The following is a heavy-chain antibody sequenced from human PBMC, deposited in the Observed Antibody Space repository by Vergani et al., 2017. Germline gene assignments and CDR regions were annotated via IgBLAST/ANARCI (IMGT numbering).Heavy chain of an antibody. CDR1: GFSLNTRGVS. J-gene: IGHJ6*03. CDR3: VYRKTECGTTGCFYPFYYYYYMDV. V-gene: IGHV2-5*04. Sequence: QITLKESGPTLVKPTQTLTLTCTFSGFSLNTRGVSVAWIRQPPGKALDWLALIYWNDDQHYSPSLNNRVTITKDTSKNQGVLTMTNMGYVDTGTYYCVYRKTECGTTGCFYPFYYYYYMDVWGKGTTVTVSS. D-gene: IGHD1-7*01. CDR2: IYWNDDQ.